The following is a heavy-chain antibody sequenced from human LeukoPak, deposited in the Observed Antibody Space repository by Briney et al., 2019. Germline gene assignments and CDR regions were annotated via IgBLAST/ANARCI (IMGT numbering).Heavy chain of an antibody. CDR2: ISYSGST. V-gene: IGHV4-59*01. D-gene: IGHD5-18*01. CDR1: GGFISSYY. CDR3: ARDRYSYGF. Sequence: SETLSLTCTVSGGFISSYYWSWIRQHPGKGLEWIGFISYSGSTYYNPSLKSRVTMSVDTSKNQFSLNLRPVTAADTAVYYCARDRYSYGFWGQGILVTVSS. J-gene: IGHJ4*02.